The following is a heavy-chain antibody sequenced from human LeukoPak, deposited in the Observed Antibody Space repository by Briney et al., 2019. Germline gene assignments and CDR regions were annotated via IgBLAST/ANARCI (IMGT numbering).Heavy chain of an antibody. Sequence: SETLSLTCTVSGGSISSSSYYWGWIRQPPGKGLEGIGSVYYTGSTYYNPPLESRVTISVDTSRNQFPLKLMSVTAADTAVYYCVRRHYDSTGRDFDYWGRGALVTVSS. J-gene: IGHJ4*02. CDR2: VYYTGST. D-gene: IGHD3-22*01. CDR1: GGSISSSSYY. CDR3: VRRHYDSTGRDFDY. V-gene: IGHV4-39*01.